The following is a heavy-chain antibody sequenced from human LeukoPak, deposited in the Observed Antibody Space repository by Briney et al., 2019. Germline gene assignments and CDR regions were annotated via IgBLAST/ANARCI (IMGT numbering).Heavy chain of an antibody. Sequence: GGSLRLSCAASGFTFSSYVVSWVRQAPGKGLEWVSGISGSGGSTYYADSVKGRFTISRDNSKNTLYLQMNSLRAEDTAVYYCATTLLRASTSMDVWGKGTTVTVSS. J-gene: IGHJ6*03. CDR1: GFTFSSYV. V-gene: IGHV3-23*01. CDR3: ATTLLRASTSMDV. D-gene: IGHD1-1*01. CDR2: ISGSGGST.